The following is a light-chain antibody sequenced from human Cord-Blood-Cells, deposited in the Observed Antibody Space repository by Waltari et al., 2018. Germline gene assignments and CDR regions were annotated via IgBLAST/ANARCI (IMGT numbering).Light chain of an antibody. CDR2: DAS. V-gene: IGKV1-5*01. J-gene: IGKJ2*01. CDR1: PSISSL. CDR3: QQYNSYYT. Sequence: DIQMTQSPSTLAASVGDRVTITCRASPSISSLLALYQQIPGKATKLLIYDASSMESGVPSRFSGSGSGTEFALTISSLQADDFATDYCQQYNSYYTFGQGTKLEIK.